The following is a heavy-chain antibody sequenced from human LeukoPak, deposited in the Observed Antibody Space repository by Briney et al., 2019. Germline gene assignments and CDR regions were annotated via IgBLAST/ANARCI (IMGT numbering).Heavy chain of an antibody. V-gene: IGHV3-30*04. D-gene: IGHD3-22*01. J-gene: IGHJ4*02. CDR1: GFTFSGHV. CDR3: ARDLRGHYDSSGLDY. CDR2: ISYDGSNK. Sequence: GGSLRLSCAASGFTFSGHVMHWARQAPGKGLEWVAVISYDGSNKYYADSVKGRFTISRDNSKNTLYLQMNSLRAEDTAVYYCARDLRGHYDSSGLDYWGQGTLVTVSS.